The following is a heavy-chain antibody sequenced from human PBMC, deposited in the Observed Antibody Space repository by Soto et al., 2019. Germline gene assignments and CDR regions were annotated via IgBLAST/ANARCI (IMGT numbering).Heavy chain of an antibody. V-gene: IGHV3-21*01. CDR2: ISSSSSYI. CDR1: GFTFSSYS. Sequence: GGSLRLSCAASGFTFSSYSMNWVRQAPGKGLEWVSSISSSSSYIYYADSMKGRFTISRYNAKNSLYLQMNSLRAEDTAVSYCARDNTARVYVTRVGPFDYWGQGTLVTVSS. CDR3: ARDNTARVYVTRVGPFDY. J-gene: IGHJ4*02. D-gene: IGHD5-18*01.